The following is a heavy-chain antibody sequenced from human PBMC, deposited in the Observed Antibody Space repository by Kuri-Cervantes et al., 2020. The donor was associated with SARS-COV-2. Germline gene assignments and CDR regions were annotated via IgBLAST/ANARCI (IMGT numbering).Heavy chain of an antibody. CDR2: ISSTSSTI. D-gene: IGHD3-10*01. J-gene: IGHJ4*02. CDR1: GFTFSTYS. Sequence: GSLRLSCAASGFTFSTYSMNWVRQAPGKGLEWVSYISSTSSTIYYADSVKGRFTVSRDNAKNSLYLQMNSLRAEDTAVYYCARAESDYYGSRSYYSPVYWGQGARVTVSS. V-gene: IGHV3-48*01. CDR3: ARAESDYYGSRSYYSPVY.